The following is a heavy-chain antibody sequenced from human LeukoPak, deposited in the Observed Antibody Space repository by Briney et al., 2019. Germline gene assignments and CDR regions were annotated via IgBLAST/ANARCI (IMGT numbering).Heavy chain of an antibody. CDR2: IYYSGST. D-gene: IGHD7-27*01. CDR1: GGSVSSGSYY. J-gene: IGHJ4*02. Sequence: SETLSLTCTVSGGSVSSGSYYWSWIRQPPGKGLEWIGYIYYSGSTNYNPSLKSRVTISVDTSKNQFSLKLSSVTAADTAVYYCARHGDLYYFDYWGQGTLVTVSS. CDR3: ARHGDLYYFDY. V-gene: IGHV4-61*01.